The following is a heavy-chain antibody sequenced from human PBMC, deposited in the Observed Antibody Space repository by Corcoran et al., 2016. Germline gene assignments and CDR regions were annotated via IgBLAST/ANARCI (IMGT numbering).Heavy chain of an antibody. Sequence: EVQLVESGGGLVKPGGSLRLSCAASGFTFSSYSMNWVRQAPGKGLEWVSSISSSSSYIYYADSVKGRFTISRDNAKNSLYLQMNSLRAEGTAVYYCARDGGRLGDRRGDYWGQGTLVTVSS. V-gene: IGHV3-21*01. CDR2: ISSSSSYI. CDR3: ARDGGRLGDRRGDY. D-gene: IGHD3-16*01. CDR1: GFTFSSYS. J-gene: IGHJ4*02.